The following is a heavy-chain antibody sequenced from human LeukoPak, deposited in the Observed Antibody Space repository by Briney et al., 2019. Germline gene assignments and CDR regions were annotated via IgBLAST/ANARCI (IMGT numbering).Heavy chain of an antibody. CDR3: AREVGPLDY. CDR1: GFTFSSYE. Sequence: GGSLRLSCAASGFTFSSYEMNWVRQAPGRGLEWVSYISSSGTTIYYADSVKGRFTISRDNAKNSLYLQMNSLRAEDTAVYYCAREVGPLDYWGQGTLVTVSS. J-gene: IGHJ4*02. CDR2: ISSSGTTI. V-gene: IGHV3-48*03. D-gene: IGHD2-15*01.